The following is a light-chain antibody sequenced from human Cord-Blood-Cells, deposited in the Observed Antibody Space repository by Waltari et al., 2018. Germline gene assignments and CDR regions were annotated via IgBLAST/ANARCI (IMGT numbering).Light chain of an antibody. J-gene: IGLJ3*02. CDR1: SSNIGSNY. CDR3: AAWDDSLSGRV. Sequence: QSVLTQPPSASGTPGQRVTISCSGSSSNIGSNYVYWYQQLPGTAPKLLIYRNNARPSGVPGRFAGSKSGTSASLAISGLRSEDEADYYCAAWDDSLSGRVFGGGTKLTVL. V-gene: IGLV1-47*01. CDR2: RNN.